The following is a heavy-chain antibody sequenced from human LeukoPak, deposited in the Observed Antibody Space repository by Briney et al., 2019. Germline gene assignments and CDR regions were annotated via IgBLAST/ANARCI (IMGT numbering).Heavy chain of an antibody. CDR2: IYYSGST. V-gene: IGHV4-59*11. CDR1: GGSISSHD. D-gene: IGHD1-26*01. J-gene: IGHJ4*02. Sequence: TSEILWLTRNVSGGSISSHDCRWIRQPPGKGLEWIGYIYYSGSTNYNPSLKSRVTISVDTSKNQFSLKLSSVTAADTAVYYCARWWELPHNFDYWGQGTLVTVSS. CDR3: ARWWELPHNFDY.